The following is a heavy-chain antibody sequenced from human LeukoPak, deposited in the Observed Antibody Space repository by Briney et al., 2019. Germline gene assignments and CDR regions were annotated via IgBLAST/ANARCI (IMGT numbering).Heavy chain of an antibody. D-gene: IGHD6-19*01. CDR3: ARRYSIAVAGPLRS. CDR2: ISAYNGNT. CDR1: GYTFTSYG. V-gene: IGHV1-18*01. Sequence: ASVKVSCKASGYTFTSYGISWVRQAPGQGLEWMGWISAYNGNTNYAQKLQGRVTMTTDTSTSTAYMELRSLRSDDTAVYYCARRYSIAVAGPLRSWGQGTLVTVPS. J-gene: IGHJ5*02.